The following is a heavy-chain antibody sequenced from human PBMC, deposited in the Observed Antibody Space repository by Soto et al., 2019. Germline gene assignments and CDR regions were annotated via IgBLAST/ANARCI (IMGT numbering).Heavy chain of an antibody. Sequence: EVQLVESGGGLIQPGGSLRLSCAASGFNVSSNHMRWVRQAPGKGLEWVSLIYSGGRTYYTDSVKGRFTISRDNSKNTLFLQMKSLRAEDTAVYYCARDRWGDTYFDYWGQGTLVTVSS. D-gene: IGHD2-21*02. CDR1: GFNVSSNH. CDR3: ARDRWGDTYFDY. CDR2: IYSGGRT. J-gene: IGHJ4*02. V-gene: IGHV3-53*01.